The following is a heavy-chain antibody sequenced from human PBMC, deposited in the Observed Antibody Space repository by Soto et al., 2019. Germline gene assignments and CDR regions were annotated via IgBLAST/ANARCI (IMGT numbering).Heavy chain of an antibody. J-gene: IGHJ6*02. CDR3: ARVNVMVMENYFYAVDV. CDR2: VFSDDNK. D-gene: IGHD2-8*01. Sequence: QVTLKESGPVLVKPTETLTLTCTVSGFSLSSVRVGVSWIRQPPGKALEWLAHVFSDDNKSYNTSLKRRLTISKDTSRGQVVLTMNKMDPLNTATYFCARVNVMVMENYFYAVDVWGQGTTVTVSS. CDR1: GFSLSSVRVG. V-gene: IGHV2-26*01.